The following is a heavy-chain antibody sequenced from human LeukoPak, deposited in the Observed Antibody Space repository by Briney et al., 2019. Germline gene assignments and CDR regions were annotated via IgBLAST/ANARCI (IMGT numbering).Heavy chain of an antibody. Sequence: ASVKVSCKASGYTFTGYYMHWVRQAPGQGLEWMGWINPNSGGTNYAQKFQGRVTMTRDTSISTAYMELSRLRSDDTAVYYCAREYYYDSSAHDAFDIWGQGTMVTVSS. J-gene: IGHJ3*02. D-gene: IGHD3-22*01. CDR3: AREYYYDSSAHDAFDI. CDR2: INPNSGGT. V-gene: IGHV1-2*02. CDR1: GYTFTGYY.